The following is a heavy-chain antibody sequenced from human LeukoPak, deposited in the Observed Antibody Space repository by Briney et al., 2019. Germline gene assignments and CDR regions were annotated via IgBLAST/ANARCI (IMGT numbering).Heavy chain of an antibody. CDR3: AKVMVRGTYYYYGMDV. D-gene: IGHD3-10*01. V-gene: IGHV3-23*01. Sequence: PGGSLRLSCAASGFTFSSYAMNWVRQGPGKGLEWVSGISGSGDATYYADSVKGRLTISRDNSKNTLYLQMNSLRAEDTAIYYCAKVMVRGTYYYYGMDVWGQGTTVTVSS. J-gene: IGHJ6*02. CDR1: GFTFSSYA. CDR2: ISGSGDAT.